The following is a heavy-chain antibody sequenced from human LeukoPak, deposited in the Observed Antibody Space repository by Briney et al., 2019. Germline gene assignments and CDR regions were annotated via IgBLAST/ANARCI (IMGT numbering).Heavy chain of an antibody. CDR2: IYYSGST. J-gene: IGHJ4*02. V-gene: IGHV4-30-4*08. D-gene: IGHD3-3*01. CDR1: GGSISSGDYY. CDR3: ACYDFWSHNGRYFDY. Sequence: SQTLSLTCTVSGGSISSGDYYWSWIRQPPGKGLEWIGYIYYSGSTYYNPSLKSRVTISVDTSKNQFSLKLSSVTAADTAVYYCACYDFWSHNGRYFDYWGQGTLVTVSS.